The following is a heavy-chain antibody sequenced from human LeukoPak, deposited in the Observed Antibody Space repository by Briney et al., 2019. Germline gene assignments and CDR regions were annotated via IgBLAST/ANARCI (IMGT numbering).Heavy chain of an antibody. D-gene: IGHD2-2*02. V-gene: IGHV4-61*09. Sequence: PSETLSLTCTVSGGSINSGSFYWNWIRQSAGKGLEWIGHVYTTGTTNCNPSLRSRVTISLDTSKNLFSLNLNSVTAADTAVYYCARCTSTSCYNFDYWGQGTLLTVSS. CDR2: VYTTGTT. J-gene: IGHJ4*02. CDR1: GGSINSGSFY. CDR3: ARCTSTSCYNFDY.